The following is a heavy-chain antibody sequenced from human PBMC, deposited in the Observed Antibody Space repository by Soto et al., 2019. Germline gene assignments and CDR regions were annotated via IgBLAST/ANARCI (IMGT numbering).Heavy chain of an antibody. CDR3: ARQSVQSSYALDV. D-gene: IGHD4-4*01. Sequence: GESLKISCQSSGYTFSSYWIAWVRQTPGKGLEWMGTIYPVDSDTRYSPSFQGRVSISVDKSISTAYLQWSSLKASDTAMYFCARQSVQSSYALDVWGQGTTVTVSS. J-gene: IGHJ6*02. V-gene: IGHV5-51*01. CDR1: GYTFSSYW. CDR2: IYPVDSDT.